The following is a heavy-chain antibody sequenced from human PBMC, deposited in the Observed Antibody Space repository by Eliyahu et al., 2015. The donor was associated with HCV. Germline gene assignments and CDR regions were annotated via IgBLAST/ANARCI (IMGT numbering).Heavy chain of an antibody. J-gene: IGHJ5*02. CDR1: GGSISSGDYY. CDR3: ARDPSQWLDGQAWFDP. D-gene: IGHD6-19*01. CDR2: FFYSGXT. Sequence: QVQLQESGPGLVKPSQTLSLTCTVSGGSISSGDYYWTWIRQRPGKGLXWVGSFFYSGXTSXNPSLKSRVTISVDTSKNQFSLNLNSVTAADTAVYYCARDPSQWLDGQAWFDPWGQGSLVIVSS. V-gene: IGHV4-31*03.